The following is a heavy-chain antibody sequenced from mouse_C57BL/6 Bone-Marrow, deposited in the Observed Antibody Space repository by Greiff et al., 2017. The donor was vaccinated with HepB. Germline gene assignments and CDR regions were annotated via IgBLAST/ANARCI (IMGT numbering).Heavy chain of an antibody. CDR3: ARWGPDGYYLPTY. V-gene: IGHV1-82*01. Sequence: QVQLQQSGPELVKPGASVKISCKASGYAFSSSWMNWVKQRPGKGLEWIGRIYPGDGDTNYNGKFKGKATLTADKSSSTAYMQLSSLTSEDSAVYFCARWGPDGYYLPTYWGQGTLVTVSA. J-gene: IGHJ3*01. CDR2: IYPGDGDT. CDR1: GYAFSSSW. D-gene: IGHD2-3*01.